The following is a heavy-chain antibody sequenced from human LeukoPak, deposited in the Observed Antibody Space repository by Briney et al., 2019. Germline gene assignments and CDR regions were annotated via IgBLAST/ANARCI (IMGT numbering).Heavy chain of an antibody. D-gene: IGHD3-9*01. Sequence: GGSLRLSCAASGFTFSSYSMNWVRQAPGKGLEWVSYISSSSSTIYYADSVKGRFTISRDNAKNSLYLQMNSVRDEDTAVYYCARDYNYYDILTGYYNHGAFDIWGQGTMVTVSS. J-gene: IGHJ3*02. CDR2: ISSSSSTI. CDR3: ARDYNYYDILTGYYNHGAFDI. V-gene: IGHV3-48*02. CDR1: GFTFSSYS.